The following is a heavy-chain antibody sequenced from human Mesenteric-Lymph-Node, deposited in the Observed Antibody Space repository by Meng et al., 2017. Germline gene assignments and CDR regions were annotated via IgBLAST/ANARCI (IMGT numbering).Heavy chain of an antibody. CDR3: ARDRKGGSYYYFDY. CDR1: GFTFSSYA. J-gene: IGHJ4*02. Sequence: GESLKISCAASGFTFSSYAMHWVRQAPGKGLEWVAVISYDGSNKYYADSVKGRFTISRDNSKNTLYLQMNSLRAEDTAVYYCARDRKGGSYYYFDYWGQGTLVTVSS. V-gene: IGHV3-30*04. D-gene: IGHD3-10*01. CDR2: ISYDGSNK.